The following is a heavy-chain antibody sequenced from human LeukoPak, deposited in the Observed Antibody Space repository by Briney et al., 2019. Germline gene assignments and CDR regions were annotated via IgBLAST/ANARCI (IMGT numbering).Heavy chain of an antibody. V-gene: IGHV4-59*01. CDR2: IYYSGST. J-gene: IGHJ6*02. D-gene: IGHD5-24*01. CDR1: GGSISSYY. Sequence: PSETLSLTCTVSGGSISSYYWSWIRQPPGKGLEWIGYIYYSGSTNYNPSLKSRVTISVDTSKNQFSLKLRSVTAADTAVYYCARGAEMATILSQSYYYGMDVWGQGTTVTVSS. CDR3: ARGAEMATILSQSYYYGMDV.